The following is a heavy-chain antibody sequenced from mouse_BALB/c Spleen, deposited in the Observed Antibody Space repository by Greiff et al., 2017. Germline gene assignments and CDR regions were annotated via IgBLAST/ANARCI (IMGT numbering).Heavy chain of an antibody. V-gene: IGHV1-5*01. CDR2: IYPGNSDT. Sequence: EVQLQQSGTVLARPGASVKMSCKASGYSFTSYWMHWVKQRPGQGLEWIGAIYPGNSDTSYNQKFKGKAKLTAVTSASTAYMELSSLTNEDSAVYDCTRSSLGPDRPFAYWGQGTLVTVSA. D-gene: IGHD4-1*01. J-gene: IGHJ3*01. CDR3: TRSSLGPDRPFAY. CDR1: GYSFTSYW.